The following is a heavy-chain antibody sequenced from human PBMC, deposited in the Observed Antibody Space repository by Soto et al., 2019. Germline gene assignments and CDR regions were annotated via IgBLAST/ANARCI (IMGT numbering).Heavy chain of an antibody. Sequence: EVQLVQSGAEVKKPGESLRISCKGSGYSFTSYWISWVRQMPGKGLEWMGRIDPSDSYTNYSPSFQGHVTISADKSISTAYLQWSSLKASDTAMYYCARGPPHGSVVVTAILSAFDIWGQGTMVTVSS. V-gene: IGHV5-10-1*03. CDR3: ARGPPHGSVVVTAILSAFDI. J-gene: IGHJ3*02. CDR1: GYSFTSYW. D-gene: IGHD2-21*02. CDR2: IDPSDSYT.